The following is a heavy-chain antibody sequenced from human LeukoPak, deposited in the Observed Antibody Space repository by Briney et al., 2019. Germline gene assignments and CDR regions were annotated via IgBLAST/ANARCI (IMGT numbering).Heavy chain of an antibody. CDR2: ISSSSSYI. CDR1: GFTFSSYS. Sequence: GGSLRLSCAASGFTFSSYSMNWVHQAPGKGLEWVSSISSSSSYIYYADSVKGRFTISRDNAKNSLYLQMNSLRAEDTAVYYCAAANWGLFDYWGQGTLVTVSS. V-gene: IGHV3-21*01. CDR3: AAANWGLFDY. J-gene: IGHJ4*02. D-gene: IGHD7-27*01.